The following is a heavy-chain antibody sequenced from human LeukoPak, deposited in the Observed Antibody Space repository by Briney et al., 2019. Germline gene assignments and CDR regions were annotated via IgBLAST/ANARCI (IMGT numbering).Heavy chain of an antibody. CDR3: ARAATVTREMDV. CDR2: IYHSGST. CDR1: GYSISSGYY. D-gene: IGHD4-11*01. J-gene: IGHJ6*04. Sequence: SETLSLTCTVSGYSISSGYYWGWIRQPPGKGLEWIGSIYHSGSTYYNPSLKSRVTISVDTSKNQFSLKLSSVTAADTAVYYCARAATVTREMDVWGKGTTVTVSS. V-gene: IGHV4-38-2*02.